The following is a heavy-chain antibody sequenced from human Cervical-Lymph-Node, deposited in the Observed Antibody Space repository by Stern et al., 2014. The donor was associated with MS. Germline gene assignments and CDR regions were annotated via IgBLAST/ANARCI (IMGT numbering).Heavy chain of an antibody. Sequence: VQLVESGAAVREPGNSVKVSCKTSGYTLTNHYIHWVRQAPGQGLEWMGIISPTTGTTTHAQKFQGRLTMTRDTATSTVYMDLSSLRSEDTAVYFCARDIAAAATGFDYWGQGTLLTDSS. CDR2: ISPTTGTT. CDR1: GYTLTNHY. CDR3: ARDIAAAATGFDY. V-gene: IGHV1-46*01. J-gene: IGHJ4*02. D-gene: IGHD6-13*01.